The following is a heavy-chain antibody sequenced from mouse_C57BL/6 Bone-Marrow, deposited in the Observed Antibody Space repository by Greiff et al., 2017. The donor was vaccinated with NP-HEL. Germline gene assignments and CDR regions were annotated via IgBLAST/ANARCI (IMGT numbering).Heavy chain of an antibody. CDR1: GYTFTSYW. CDR2: IDPSDSYT. V-gene: IGHV1-59*01. J-gene: IGHJ3*01. D-gene: IGHD1-1*01. CDR3: ARSYYGSSFGFAY. Sequence: QVQLQQPGAELVRPGTSVKLSCKASGYTFTSYWMHWVKQRPGQGLEWIGVIDPSDSYTNYNQKFKGKATLTVDTSSSTAYMQLSSLTSEDSAVYYCARSYYGSSFGFAYWGQGTLVTVSA.